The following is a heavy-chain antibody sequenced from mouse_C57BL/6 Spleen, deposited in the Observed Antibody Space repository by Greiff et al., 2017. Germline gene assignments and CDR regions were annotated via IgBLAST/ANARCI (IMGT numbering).Heavy chain of an antibody. CDR1: GFNIKDDY. CDR2: IDPENGDT. Sequence: EVQLQQSGAELVRPGASVKLSCTASGFNIKDDYMHWVKQRPEQGLEWIGWIDPENGDTEYASNFQGKATITADTSSNTAYLQLSSLTSEDTAVYYCTTPGSSRFAYWGQGTLVTVSA. D-gene: IGHD1-1*01. V-gene: IGHV14-4*01. J-gene: IGHJ3*01. CDR3: TTPGSSRFAY.